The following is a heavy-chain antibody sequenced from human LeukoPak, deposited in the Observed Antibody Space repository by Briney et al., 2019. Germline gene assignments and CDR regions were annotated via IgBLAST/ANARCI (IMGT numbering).Heavy chain of an antibody. J-gene: IGHJ3*02. D-gene: IGHD3-3*01. CDR2: ISSSGSTI. V-gene: IGHV3-11*04. Sequence: PGGSLRLSCAASGFTFSDYSMSWIRQAPGKGLEWVSYISSSGSTIYYADSVKGRFTISRDSAKNSLYLQMNSLRAEDTAVYYCARVRLITIFGVVGDAFDIWGQGTMVTVSS. CDR3: ARVRLITIFGVVGDAFDI. CDR1: GFTFSDYS.